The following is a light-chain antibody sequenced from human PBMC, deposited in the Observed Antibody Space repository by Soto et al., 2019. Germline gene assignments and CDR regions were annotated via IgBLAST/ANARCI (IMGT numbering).Light chain of an antibody. CDR1: ESIRRY. V-gene: IGKV1-39*01. CDR2: AAY. J-gene: IGKJ1*01. CDR3: QQGYSTPWT. Sequence: DIQMTQSPSSLSASVGDRVTITCRAGESIRRYVNGYQQKPGKAPNLRIYAAYNLQSGVPSRFSASGSGTDFTLTLNSLQPEDFATDYCQQGYSTPWTCGQGTKVDNK.